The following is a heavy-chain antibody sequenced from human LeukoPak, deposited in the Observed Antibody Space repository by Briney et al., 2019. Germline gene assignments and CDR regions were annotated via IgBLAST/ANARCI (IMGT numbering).Heavy chain of an antibody. Sequence: SETLSLTCAVYGGAFSGYYWSWIRQPPGKGLEWIGEIDHSGSTNYNPSPKSRVTISVDTSKNQFSLKLSSVTAADTAVYYCARHSAVGAFDIWGQGTMVTVSS. CDR3: ARHSAVGAFDI. V-gene: IGHV4-34*01. D-gene: IGHD6-13*01. CDR1: GGAFSGYY. CDR2: IDHSGST. J-gene: IGHJ3*02.